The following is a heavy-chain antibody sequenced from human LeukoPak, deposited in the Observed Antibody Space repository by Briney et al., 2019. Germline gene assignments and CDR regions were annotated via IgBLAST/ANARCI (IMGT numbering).Heavy chain of an antibody. Sequence: GGSLRLSCAASGFTFSSYAMTWVRQAPGKGLEWVSYISSSGSTIYYADSVKGRFTISRDNAKNSLYLQMNSLRAEDTAVYYCARVPVRWGEGYFDYWGQGTLVTVSS. D-gene: IGHD3-16*01. J-gene: IGHJ4*02. CDR1: GFTFSSYA. CDR2: ISSSGSTI. CDR3: ARVPVRWGEGYFDY. V-gene: IGHV3-48*04.